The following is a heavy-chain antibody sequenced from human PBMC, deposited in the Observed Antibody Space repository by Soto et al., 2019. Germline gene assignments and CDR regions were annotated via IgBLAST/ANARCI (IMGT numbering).Heavy chain of an antibody. CDR1: GFTFSDHY. V-gene: IGHV3-72*01. CDR3: TRISDYRAPFAC. J-gene: IGHJ4*02. CDR2: SRNKANSYAT. Sequence: LRLYCAACGFTFSDHYMDWVRQAPGKGLEWVGRSRNKANSYATEYAASVKYRFTISRDDSKNSLYLQMNSLKIEYTVMYYCTRISDYRAPFACWGRGSLVTVSS. D-gene: IGHD4-17*01.